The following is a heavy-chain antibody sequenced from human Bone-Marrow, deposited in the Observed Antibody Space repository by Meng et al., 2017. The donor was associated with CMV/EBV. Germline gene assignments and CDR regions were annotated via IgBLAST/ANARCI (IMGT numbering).Heavy chain of an antibody. V-gene: IGHV3-48*04. J-gene: IGHJ5*02. CDR3: ANDFGAAGP. CDR1: GFTFSSYS. D-gene: IGHD6-13*01. CDR2: ISSSSSTI. Sequence: GESLKISWAASGFTFSSYSMNWVRQAPGKVLEWVSYISSSSSTIYYADSVKGRSTIAKDNAKNSLYLQMDSLRAEDTAVYYCANDFGAAGPWGQGTLVTVSS.